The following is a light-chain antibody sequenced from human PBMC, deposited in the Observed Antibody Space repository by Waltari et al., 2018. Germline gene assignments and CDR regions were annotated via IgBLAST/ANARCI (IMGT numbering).Light chain of an antibody. Sequence: QSALTQPASVSGSPGQSITISCTGTSSDVGSYNLVSWYQQSPGKAPKVMICEVIHRPLGVSNRFYGSKSGTTASLTIFGLQAEDEADYYCCSYGGSGTYVMFGGGTKVTVL. CDR1: SSDVGSYNL. J-gene: IGLJ3*02. CDR2: EVI. CDR3: CSYGGSGTYVM. V-gene: IGLV2-23*02.